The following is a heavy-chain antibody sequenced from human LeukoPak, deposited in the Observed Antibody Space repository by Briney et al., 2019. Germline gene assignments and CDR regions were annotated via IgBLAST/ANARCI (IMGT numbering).Heavy chain of an antibody. D-gene: IGHD3-16*02. J-gene: IGHJ4*02. V-gene: IGHV1-69*04. CDR3: ARGLGDYVWGSYRPAVYYFDY. CDR1: GYTFTSYG. CDR2: IIPILGIA. Sequence: ASVKVSCKASGYTFTSYGISWVRQAPGQGLEWMGRIIPILGIANYAQKFQGRVTITADKSTSTAYMELSSLRSEDTAVYYCARGLGDYVWGSYRPAVYYFDYWGQGTLVTVSS.